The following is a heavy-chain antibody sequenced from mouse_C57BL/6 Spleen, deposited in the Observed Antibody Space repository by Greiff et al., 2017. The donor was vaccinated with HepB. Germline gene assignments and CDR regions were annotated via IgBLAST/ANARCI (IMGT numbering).Heavy chain of an antibody. CDR3: ARDEVDY. Sequence: DVKLVESGGGLVKPGGSLKLSCAASGFTFSSYAMSWVRQTPEKRLEWVATISDGGSYTYYPDNVKGRFTISRDNAKNNLYLQMSHLKSEDTAMYYCARDEVDYWGQGTSVTVSS. J-gene: IGHJ4*01. CDR2: ISDGGSYT. V-gene: IGHV5-4*01. CDR1: GFTFSSYA.